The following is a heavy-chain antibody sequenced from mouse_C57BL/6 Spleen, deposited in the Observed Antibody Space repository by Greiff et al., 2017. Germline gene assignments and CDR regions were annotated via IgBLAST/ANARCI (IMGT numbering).Heavy chain of an antibody. J-gene: IGHJ4*01. Sequence: VQLQQSGPGLVQPSQSLSITCTVSGFSLTSYGVHWVRQSPGKGLEWLGVICSGGSTDYNAAFISRLSISKDNSKSQVFFKMNSLQADDTAIYYCARRGDYYAMDYWGQGTSVTVSS. CDR3: ARRGDYYAMDY. CDR2: ICSGGST. CDR1: GFSLTSYG. V-gene: IGHV2-2*01.